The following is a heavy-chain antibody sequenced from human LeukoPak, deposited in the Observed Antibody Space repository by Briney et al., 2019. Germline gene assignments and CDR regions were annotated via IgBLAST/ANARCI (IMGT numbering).Heavy chain of an antibody. D-gene: IGHD5-18*01. J-gene: IGHJ4*02. Sequence: SVNVSCKASGGTFSSYAISWVRQPPGQGLEWMGGIIPIFGTANYAQKFQGRVTITADASTSPACMELSGLTSADPAVYYCARVSVDTARVTGDYWGQGTLVTVAS. V-gene: IGHV1-69*13. CDR3: ARVSVDTARVTGDY. CDR1: GGTFSSYA. CDR2: IIPIFGTA.